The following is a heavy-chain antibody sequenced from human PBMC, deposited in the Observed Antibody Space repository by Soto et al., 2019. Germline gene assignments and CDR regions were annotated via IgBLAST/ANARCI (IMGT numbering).Heavy chain of an antibody. CDR3: AKVKTWTYHHF. D-gene: IGHD2-2*01. Sequence: CGSLRLPCAPSGVTFTNYAMTWVRQARGRGLEGVSSVGASAETTYYADSVEVRFTISRDNSKKTLYLKMTSLRAEDTALYYCAKVKTWTYHHFCGQGTLVTVSS. V-gene: IGHV3-23*01. CDR1: GVTFTNYA. CDR2: VGASAETT. J-gene: IGHJ4*02.